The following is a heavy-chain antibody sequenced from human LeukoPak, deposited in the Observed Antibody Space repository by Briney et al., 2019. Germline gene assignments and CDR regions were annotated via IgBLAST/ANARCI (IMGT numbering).Heavy chain of an antibody. D-gene: IGHD5-24*01. J-gene: IGHJ4*02. V-gene: IGHV3-53*01. CDR2: IYSGGTT. CDR3: ARDFRDGYTFSSDY. CDR1: GFTVSSNY. Sequence: GGSLRLSCAASGFTVSSNYMSWVRQAPGKGLEWVSVIYSGGTTYYADSVKGRFTISRDNSKNTLYLQMNSLRAEDTAVYYCARDFRDGYTFSSDYWGQGTLVTVSS.